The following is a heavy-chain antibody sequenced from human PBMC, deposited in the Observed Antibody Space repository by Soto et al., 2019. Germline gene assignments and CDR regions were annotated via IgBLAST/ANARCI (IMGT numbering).Heavy chain of an antibody. D-gene: IGHD3-22*01. CDR3: ARPRDPTYYYDSSGYYANAFDI. CDR2: ISCDGRDK. V-gene: IGHV3-21*01. CDR1: GFTFSSYG. J-gene: IGHJ3*02. Sequence: GGSLRLSCAASGFTFSSYGMHWVRQAPGKGLEWVSSISCDGRDKCYMDSVEGRFTISRDNAKNSLYLQMNSLRAEDTAVYYCARPRDPTYYYDSSGYYANAFDIWGQGTMVTVSS.